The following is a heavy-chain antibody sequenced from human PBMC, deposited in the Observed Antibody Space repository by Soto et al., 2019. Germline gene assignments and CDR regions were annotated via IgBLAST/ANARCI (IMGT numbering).Heavy chain of an antibody. D-gene: IGHD6-13*01. J-gene: IGHJ5*02. CDR1: GFTFSSYA. V-gene: IGHV3-23*01. CDR2: ISGSGGST. CDR3: AKCIRVSIAAAGTPFDP. Sequence: GGSLRLSCAASGFTFSSYAMSWVRQAPGKGLEWVSAISGSGGSTYYADSVKGRFTISRDNSKNTLYLQMNSLRAEDTAVYYCAKCIRVSIAAAGTPFDPWGQGTLVTVSS.